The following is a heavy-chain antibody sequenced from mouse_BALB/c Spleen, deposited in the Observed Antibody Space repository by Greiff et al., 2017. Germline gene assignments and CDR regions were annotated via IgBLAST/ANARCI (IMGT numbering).Heavy chain of an antibody. V-gene: IGHV14-3*02. J-gene: IGHJ3*01. CDR1: GFNIKDTY. CDR2: IDPANGNT. Sequence: VQLKQSGAELVKPGASVKLSCTASGFNIKDTYMHWVKQRPEQGLEWIGRIDPANGNTKYDPKFQGKATITADTSSNTAYLQLSSLTSEDTAVYYCAEGGKELAWFAYWGQGTLVTVSA. CDR3: AEGGKELAWFAY.